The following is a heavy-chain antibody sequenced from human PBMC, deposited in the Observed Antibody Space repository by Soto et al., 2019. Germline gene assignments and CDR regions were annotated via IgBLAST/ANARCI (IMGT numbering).Heavy chain of an antibody. Sequence: SGPTLVNPTQTLTLTCTFSGFSLSTSGMRVSWIRQPPGKALEWLARIDWDDDKFYSTSLKTRLTISKDTSKNQVVLTVTNMDPVDTATYYCARGPPYYYDSSGYHSVAFDYWGQGTLVTVSS. CDR1: GFSLSTSGMR. CDR2: IDWDDDK. V-gene: IGHV2-70*04. CDR3: ARGPPYYYDSSGYHSVAFDY. D-gene: IGHD3-22*01. J-gene: IGHJ4*02.